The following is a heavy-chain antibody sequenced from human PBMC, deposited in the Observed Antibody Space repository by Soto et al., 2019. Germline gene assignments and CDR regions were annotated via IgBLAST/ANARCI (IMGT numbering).Heavy chain of an antibody. V-gene: IGHV3-30-3*01. CDR1: GFTFSSYA. CDR2: ISYDGSNK. D-gene: IGHD3-10*02. CDR3: ARDRLPIHLCSAMDV. Sequence: GWSLRLSCAASGFTFSSYAMHWVRQAPGKGLEWVAVISYDGSNKYYADSVRGRFTISRDNSKNTLYLQMNSLRAEDTAVDYCARDRLPIHLCSAMDVWGQGTTVTVTS. J-gene: IGHJ6*02.